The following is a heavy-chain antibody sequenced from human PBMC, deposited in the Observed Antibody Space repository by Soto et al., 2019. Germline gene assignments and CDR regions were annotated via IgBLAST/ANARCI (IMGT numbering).Heavy chain of an antibody. CDR2: ISGSGGST. J-gene: IGHJ4*02. V-gene: IGHV3-23*01. CDR3: AKPGYSYGYYFDY. Sequence: EVQLLGSGGGLVQSGGSLSLSCAASGFPFSSYAMNWFRQAPGKGLEWVSAISGSGGSTYYADSVKGRFTISRDNSKNTLYLQMNSLRAEDTAVYYCAKPGYSYGYYFDYWGQGTLVTVSS. D-gene: IGHD5-18*01. CDR1: GFPFSSYA.